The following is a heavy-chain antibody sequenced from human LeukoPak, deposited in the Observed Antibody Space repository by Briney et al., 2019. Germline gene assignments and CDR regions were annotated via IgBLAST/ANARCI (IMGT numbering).Heavy chain of an antibody. V-gene: IGHV4-59*01. Sequence: SETLSLTCTVSGGSISSYYWSWIRQPPGKGLEWIGYIYYSGSTNYNPSLKSRVTISVDTSKNQFSLKLSSVTAADTAVYYCARAGYDFWSGYYPTDYWGQGTLVTVSS. J-gene: IGHJ4*02. CDR1: GGSISSYY. CDR2: IYYSGST. D-gene: IGHD3-3*01. CDR3: ARAGYDFWSGYYPTDY.